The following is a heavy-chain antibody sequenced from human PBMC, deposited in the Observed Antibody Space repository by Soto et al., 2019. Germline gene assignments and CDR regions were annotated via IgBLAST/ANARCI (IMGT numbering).Heavy chain of an antibody. J-gene: IGHJ3*01. Sequence: GGSLRLSCAASGFIFRTSDFHWVRQATGKGLEWVSAIGTIGDTYYSGSVKGRFTISRDDAKNSLYLQMNSLRAEDTAVYYCARDQLYYNDISGRPLNAFDVWGQGTMVTVSS. CDR3: ARDQLYYNDISGRPLNAFDV. CDR2: IGTIGDT. V-gene: IGHV3-13*04. CDR1: GFIFRTSD. D-gene: IGHD3-22*01.